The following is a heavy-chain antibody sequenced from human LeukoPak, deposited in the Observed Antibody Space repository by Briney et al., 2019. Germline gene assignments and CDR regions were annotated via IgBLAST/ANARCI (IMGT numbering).Heavy chain of an antibody. Sequence: PGGSLRLSCAASGFTFSSSAMNWVRQAPGKGLEWVSAISNNGGYTYYADSVQGRFTISRDNSKSTLCLQMNSLRAEDTAVYYCARDASSGWSFDYWGQGTLVTVSS. J-gene: IGHJ4*02. CDR1: GFTFSSSA. CDR3: ARDASSGWSFDY. D-gene: IGHD6-19*01. V-gene: IGHV3-23*01. CDR2: ISNNGGYT.